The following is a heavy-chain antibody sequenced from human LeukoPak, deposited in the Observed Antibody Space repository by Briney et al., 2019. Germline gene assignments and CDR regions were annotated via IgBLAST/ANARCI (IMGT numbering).Heavy chain of an antibody. J-gene: IGHJ4*02. Sequence: SETLSLTCTVSGYSITTGSYWGWIRQSPGKGLEWIGSIYHSGTTYYNPSLKSRVTVSVDTSKNQFSLKLSSVTAADTAVYYCAREDCSSTSCYGPGVLDYWGQGTLVTVSS. CDR1: GYSITTGSY. CDR3: AREDCSSTSCYGPGVLDY. D-gene: IGHD2-2*01. V-gene: IGHV4-38-2*02. CDR2: IYHSGTT.